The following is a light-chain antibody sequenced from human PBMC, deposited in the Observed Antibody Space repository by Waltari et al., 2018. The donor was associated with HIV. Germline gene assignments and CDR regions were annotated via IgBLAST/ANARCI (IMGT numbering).Light chain of an antibody. Sequence: DIQMAQSPSNLSASVGDRVTITCRASQTINPWLAWYHQKPGGAPQLLVYKASTLENGVPSRFSGSGSGTEFTRTISRLQPDDVGFYYCQQYSSYWTFGQGTKVQGK. CDR3: QQYSSYWT. CDR1: QTINPW. V-gene: IGKV1-5*03. J-gene: IGKJ1*01. CDR2: KAS.